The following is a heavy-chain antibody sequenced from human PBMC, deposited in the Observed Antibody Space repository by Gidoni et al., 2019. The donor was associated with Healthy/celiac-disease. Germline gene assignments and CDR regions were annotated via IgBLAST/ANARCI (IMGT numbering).Heavy chain of an antibody. Sequence: EVQLVESGGGLVQPGGSLRLSCAASGFTVSSNYMSWVRQAPGKGLEWFSVIYSGGSTYYADSVKGRFTISRDNSKNTLYLQMNSLRAEDTAVYYCARNGHAVTAILPWYFDYWGQGTLVTVSS. V-gene: IGHV3-66*01. J-gene: IGHJ4*02. CDR2: IYSGGST. CDR1: GFTVSSNY. D-gene: IGHD2-21*02. CDR3: ARNGHAVTAILPWYFDY.